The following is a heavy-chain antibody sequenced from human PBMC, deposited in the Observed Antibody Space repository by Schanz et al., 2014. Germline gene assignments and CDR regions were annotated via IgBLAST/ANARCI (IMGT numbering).Heavy chain of an antibody. CDR3: ARGGFFDSTSFDS. D-gene: IGHD2-2*01. CDR2: INPSVGNT. J-gene: IGHJ4*02. CDR1: GYTFTSYY. V-gene: IGHV1-46*03. Sequence: QVQLVQSGAEVKKPGASVKVSCEASGYTFTSYYIHWFRQAPGQGLEWMGLINPSVGNTNYAQKFRGRVTMTRYTSTSTVYMELSSLRSEDTAVYYCARGGFFDSTSFDSWGQGTLVTDSS.